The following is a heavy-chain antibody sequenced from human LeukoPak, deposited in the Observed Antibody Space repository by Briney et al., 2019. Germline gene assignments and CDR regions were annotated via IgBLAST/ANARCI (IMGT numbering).Heavy chain of an antibody. D-gene: IGHD6-13*01. CDR2: ISDTGIST. J-gene: IGHJ4*02. CDR3: AKDRSDSSRWYAGSH. CDR1: GFNFSSYA. Sequence: PGGSLRPSCAASGFNFSSYAMSWVRQVPGEGLEWVAAISDTGISTYYADSVKGRFTISRDNSKNTLYLQMNSLRVEDTAVYYCAKDRSDSSRWYAGSHWGQGTLVTVSS. V-gene: IGHV3-23*01.